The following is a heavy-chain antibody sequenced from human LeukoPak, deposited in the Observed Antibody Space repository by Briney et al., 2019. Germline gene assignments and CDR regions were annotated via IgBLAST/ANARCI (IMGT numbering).Heavy chain of an antibody. J-gene: IGHJ4*02. CDR2: IYYSGNT. D-gene: IGHD1-26*01. CDR1: GGSISSSSYY. CDR3: ARGPSGSYFVTFDY. V-gene: IGHV4-39*07. Sequence: SETLSLTCTVSGGSISSSSYYWGWIRQPPGKGLEWIGSIYYSGNTYYNPSLKSRVTISVDTSKNQFSLKLSSVTAADTAVYYCARGPSGSYFVTFDYWGQGTLVTVSS.